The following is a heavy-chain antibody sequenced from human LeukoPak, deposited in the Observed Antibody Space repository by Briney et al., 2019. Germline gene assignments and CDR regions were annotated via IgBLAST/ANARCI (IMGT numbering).Heavy chain of an antibody. Sequence: GGSLRLSCAASGFTFSSYAMNWVRQAPGKGLEWVSYISSSSSTIYYADSVKGRFTISRDNAKNSLYLQMNSLRAEDTAVYYCARGYSSSWFDFDYWGQGTLVTVSS. CDR3: ARGYSSSWFDFDY. CDR2: ISSSSSTI. D-gene: IGHD6-13*01. J-gene: IGHJ4*02. CDR1: GFTFSSYA. V-gene: IGHV3-48*01.